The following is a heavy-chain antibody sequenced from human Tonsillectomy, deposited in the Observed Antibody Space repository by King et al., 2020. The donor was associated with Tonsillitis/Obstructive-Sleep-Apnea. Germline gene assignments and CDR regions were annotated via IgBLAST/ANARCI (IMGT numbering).Heavy chain of an antibody. D-gene: IGHD3-10*01. V-gene: IGHV3-23*04. CDR1: GFTFSSYA. J-gene: IGHJ6*02. Sequence: EVQLVESGGGLVQPGGSLRLSCAASGFTFSSYAMSWVRQAPGKGLEWVSAISGSGGSTYYADSVKGRFTISRDNSKNTLYLQMHSLRAEDPAVDYCASRDYYGSGSEMAVYYYGMDVWGQGPTVTVSS. CDR2: ISGSGGST. CDR3: ASRDYYGSGSEMAVYYYGMDV.